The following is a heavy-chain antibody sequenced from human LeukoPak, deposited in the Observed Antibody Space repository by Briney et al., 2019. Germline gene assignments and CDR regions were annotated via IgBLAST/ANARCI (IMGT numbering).Heavy chain of an antibody. J-gene: IGHJ4*02. V-gene: IGHV1-69*04. CDR2: IIPILGIA. D-gene: IGHD3-22*01. Sequence: SVKVSCKASGGTFSSYAISWVRQAPGQGLEWMSRIIPILGIANYAQKFKGRVTITADKSTSTAYMELSSLRSEDTAVYYCAREKDYYISSGLEYWGQGTLVTVSS. CDR3: AREKDYYISSGLEY. CDR1: GGTFSSYA.